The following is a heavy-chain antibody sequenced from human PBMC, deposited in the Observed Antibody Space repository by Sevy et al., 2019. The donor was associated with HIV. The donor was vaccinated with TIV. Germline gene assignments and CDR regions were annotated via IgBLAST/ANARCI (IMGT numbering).Heavy chain of an antibody. CDR3: ARDHVKDGDLGDYYYYGMDV. CDR2: ISGSDNTI. D-gene: IGHD3-16*01. V-gene: IGHV3-11*01. J-gene: IGHJ6*02. CDR1: GFTFSDYY. Sequence: GGSLRLSCAASGFTFSDYYMSWIRQAPGKGLEWLSYISGSDNTIYYADSVKGRFTVSRDNAKNSLYLQMNNLRAEDTAVYYCARDHVKDGDLGDYYYYGMDVWGQGTTVTVSS.